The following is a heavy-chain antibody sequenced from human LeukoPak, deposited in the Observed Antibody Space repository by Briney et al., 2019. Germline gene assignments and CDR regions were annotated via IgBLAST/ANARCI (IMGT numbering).Heavy chain of an antibody. V-gene: IGHV1-2*02. D-gene: IGHD6-13*01. CDR1: GYTFTGYY. CDR2: INPNSGGT. CDR3: ARVVAAAGTEYYYYGMDV. Sequence: ASVKVSCKAPGYTFTGYYMHWVRQAPGQGLEWMGWINPNSGGTNYAQKFQGRVTMTRDTSISTAYMELSRLRSDDTAVYYCARVVAAAGTEYYYYGMDVWGQGTTVTVSS. J-gene: IGHJ6*02.